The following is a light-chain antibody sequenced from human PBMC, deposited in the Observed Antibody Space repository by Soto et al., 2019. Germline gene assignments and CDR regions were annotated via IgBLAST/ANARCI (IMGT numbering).Light chain of an antibody. CDR1: RSDVGGYEF. Sequence: QSVLTQPASVSGSPGQSITISCTGTRSDVGGYEFVSWYQQHPGKAPKLILYEVSNRPSGVSNRFSGSKSDNTASLTVSGLQAEDEADYYCCSYVSSSTYVFGTGTKVTVL. V-gene: IGLV2-14*01. CDR2: EVS. CDR3: CSYVSSSTYV. J-gene: IGLJ1*01.